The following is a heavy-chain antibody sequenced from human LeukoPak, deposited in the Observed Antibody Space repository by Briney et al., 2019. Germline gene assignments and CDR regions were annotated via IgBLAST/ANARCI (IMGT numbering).Heavy chain of an antibody. V-gene: IGHV3-23*01. D-gene: IGHD4/OR15-4a*01. J-gene: IGHJ4*02. Sequence: GGSLRLSCAASGFTFSSYWMHWVRQAPGKGLVWVSAISGSGGSTYYADSVKGRFTISRDNSKNTLYLQMNSLRAEDTALYYCARSADYSYYFDYWGQGTLVTVSS. CDR1: GFTFSSYW. CDR2: ISGSGGST. CDR3: ARSADYSYYFDY.